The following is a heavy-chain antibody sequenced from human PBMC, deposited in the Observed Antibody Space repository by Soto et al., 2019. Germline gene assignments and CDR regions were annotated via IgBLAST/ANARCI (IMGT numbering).Heavy chain of an antibody. CDR3: AKDWCSGTTCYCLEN. D-gene: IGHD1-7*01. J-gene: IGHJ4*02. CDR1: GFTFSSYA. CDR2: VSGSSGSK. Sequence: EVQLLESGGGLVQPGGSLRLSCAASGFTFSSYAMSWVRQAPGKGLEWVSSVSGSSGSKSYADSVKGRFTISRDNSKSTVYLQMNSLRAEDTAVYFCAKDWCSGTTCYCLENWGQGTLVPVSS. V-gene: IGHV3-23*01.